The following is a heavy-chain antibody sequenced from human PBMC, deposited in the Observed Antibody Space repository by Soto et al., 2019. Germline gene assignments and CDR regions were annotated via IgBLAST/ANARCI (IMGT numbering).Heavy chain of an antibody. CDR1: GFNFNSYT. CDR3: ARDCSGGSCYPGMDV. CDR2: ISSSGYI. V-gene: IGHV3-21*01. Sequence: PGGSLRLSCAASGFNFNSYTINWVRQAPGKRLEWLSSISSSGYIFSTDSVRGRFTISRDNAKNSVYLQITSLRVEDTAVYFCARDCSGGSCYPGMDVWGQGTTVTVSS. D-gene: IGHD2-15*01. J-gene: IGHJ6*02.